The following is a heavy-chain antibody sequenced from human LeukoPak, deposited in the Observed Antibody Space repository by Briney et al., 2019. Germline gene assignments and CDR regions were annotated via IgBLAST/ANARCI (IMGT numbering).Heavy chain of an antibody. Sequence: SVNVSFKGSGGTFISYAISGVGQAPGQGVEWMGGIIHIFGTANYAQKFQGRVTITADESTSTAYMELSSLRSEDTAVYYCARTPETYYDFWSGYRYMPRDAFDIWGQGTMVTVSS. J-gene: IGHJ3*02. CDR1: GGTFISYA. CDR3: ARTPETYYDFWSGYRYMPRDAFDI. D-gene: IGHD3-3*01. V-gene: IGHV1-69*13. CDR2: IIHIFGTA.